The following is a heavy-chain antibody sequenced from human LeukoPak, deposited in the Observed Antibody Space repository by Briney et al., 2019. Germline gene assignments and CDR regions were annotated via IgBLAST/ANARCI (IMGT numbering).Heavy chain of an antibody. CDR2: ISAYNGNT. Sequence: GASVNVSFKSCGYTFTHYGINGLRPPPGQGLEWMGWISAYNGNTNYAQKLQGRVTMTTDTSTSTAYMELTSLSSDDTAVYYCARDLPSEYGIRISGGGLPNYWGQGTLVTVSS. J-gene: IGHJ4*02. D-gene: IGHD6-19*01. CDR1: GYTFTHYG. V-gene: IGHV1-18*01. CDR3: ARDLPSEYGIRISGGGLPNY.